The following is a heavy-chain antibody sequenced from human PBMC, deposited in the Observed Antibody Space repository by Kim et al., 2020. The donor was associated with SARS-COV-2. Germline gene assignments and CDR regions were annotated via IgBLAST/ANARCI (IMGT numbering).Heavy chain of an antibody. V-gene: IGHV3-21*01. CDR2: ISSSSSYI. CDR1: GFTFSSYS. Sequence: GGSLRLSCAASGFTFSSYSMNWVRQAPGKGLEWVSSISSSSSYIYYADSVKGRFTISRDNAKNSLYLQMNSLRAEDTAVYYCARDRSLAAAKFYYYYYGMDVWGQGTTVTVSS. CDR3: ARDRSLAAAKFYYYYYGMDV. J-gene: IGHJ6*02. D-gene: IGHD6-13*01.